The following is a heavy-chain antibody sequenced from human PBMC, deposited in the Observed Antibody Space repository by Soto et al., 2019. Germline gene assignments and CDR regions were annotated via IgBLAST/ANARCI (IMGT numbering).Heavy chain of an antibody. D-gene: IGHD1-7*01. J-gene: IGHJ6*02. CDR2: ISSSGSTL. CDR3: ARDHFGWNSLGGMDV. CDR1: GFTFSAYS. Sequence: PGGSLRRSCAASGFTFSAYSINCIRQAPCEGLEWISYISSSGSTLYSADSVKGRFTISRDNAKNSLYLQMNSLRAEDTAVYYCARDHFGWNSLGGMDVWGQGTTVTGS. V-gene: IGHV3-11*01.